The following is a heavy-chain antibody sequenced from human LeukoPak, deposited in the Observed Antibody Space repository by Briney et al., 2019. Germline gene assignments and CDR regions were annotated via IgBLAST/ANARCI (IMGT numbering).Heavy chain of an antibody. V-gene: IGHV4-34*01. Sequence: GSLRLSCAASGFTFSSYSMNWVRQPPGKGLEWIGEINHSGSTNYNPSLKSRVTISVDTSKNQFSLKLSSVTAADTAVYYCARVGVRITMVRGVIYGPVDYWGQGTLVTVSS. D-gene: IGHD3-10*01. CDR1: GFTFSSYS. CDR3: ARVGVRITMVRGVIYGPVDY. J-gene: IGHJ4*02. CDR2: INHSGST.